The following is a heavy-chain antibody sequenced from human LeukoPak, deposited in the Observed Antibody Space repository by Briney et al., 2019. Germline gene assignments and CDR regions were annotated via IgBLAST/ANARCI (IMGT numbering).Heavy chain of an antibody. D-gene: IGHD2-2*01. CDR3: TTCLNGAGQPVAIYYYGMDV. J-gene: IGHJ6*02. CDR2: FDPEDGET. V-gene: IGHV1-24*01. CDR1: GYTFTGYL. Sequence: ASVKVSCKASGYTFTGYLIHWVRQAPGGALEWMGGFDPEDGETVYAPKFQGRVTMTEDTSADTAYMELSSLRSEDTAVYYCTTCLNGAGQPVAIYYYGMDVWGQGTTVTVSS.